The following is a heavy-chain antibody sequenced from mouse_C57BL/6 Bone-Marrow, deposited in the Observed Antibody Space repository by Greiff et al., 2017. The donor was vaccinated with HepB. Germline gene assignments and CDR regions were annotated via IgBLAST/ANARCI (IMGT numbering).Heavy chain of an antibody. CDR1: GFTFSDYG. V-gene: IGHV5-17*01. J-gene: IGHJ2*01. CDR2: ISSGSSTI. Sequence: EVKLVESGGGLVKPGGSLKLSCAASGFTFSDYGMHWVRQAPEKGLEWVAYISSGSSTIYYADTVKGRFTISRDNAKNTLFLHMTSLRSEDTAMYYCACYYYGSSYFDYWGQGTTLTVSS. D-gene: IGHD1-1*01. CDR3: ACYYYGSSYFDY.